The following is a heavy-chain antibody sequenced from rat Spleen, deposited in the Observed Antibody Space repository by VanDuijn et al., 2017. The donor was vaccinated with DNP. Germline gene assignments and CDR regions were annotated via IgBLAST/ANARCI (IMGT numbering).Heavy chain of an antibody. V-gene: IGHV5-31*01. CDR2: ITSSGGST. D-gene: IGHD5-1*01. CDR3: ARGSGTYYWYFDF. J-gene: IGHJ1*01. CDR1: GFTFNKYW. Sequence: EVQLVESGGDLVQPGRSLKLSCVASGFTFNKYWMTWIRQVPGKGLEWVAAITSSGGSTYYPDSVKGRFTISRDNAKNTLYLQMNSLRSEDTGTYYCARGSGTYYWYFDFWGPGTMVTVSS.